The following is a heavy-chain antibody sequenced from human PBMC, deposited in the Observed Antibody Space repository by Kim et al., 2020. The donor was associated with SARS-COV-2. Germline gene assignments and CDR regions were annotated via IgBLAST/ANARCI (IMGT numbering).Heavy chain of an antibody. CDR3: SRGPAYSSSWYGARTWFDP. J-gene: IGHJ5*02. Sequence: SETLSLTCAVYGGSFSGYYWSWIRQPPGKGLEWIGEINHSGSTNYNPSLKSRVTISVDTSKNQFSLKLSSVTAADTAVYYCSRGPAYSSSWYGARTWFDP. V-gene: IGHV4-34*01. D-gene: IGHD6-13*01. CDR2: INHSGST. CDR1: GGSFSGYY.